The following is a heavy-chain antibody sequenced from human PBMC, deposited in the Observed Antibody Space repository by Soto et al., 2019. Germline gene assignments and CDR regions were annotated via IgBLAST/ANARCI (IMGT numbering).Heavy chain of an antibody. Sequence: PSETLSLTCTVSGGSISGSYWSWIRQTPGKVLEWVGYIHYSGSTNYNPSLMSRVSMSVDSPKNQIFLQLRSVTAADTAVYFCTKYRRTGAYGYSCDYWGQGDMGTVSS. D-gene: IGHD2-15*01. CDR1: GGSISGSY. CDR2: IHYSGST. CDR3: TKYRRTGAYGYSCDY. J-gene: IGHJ4*02. V-gene: IGHV4-59*01.